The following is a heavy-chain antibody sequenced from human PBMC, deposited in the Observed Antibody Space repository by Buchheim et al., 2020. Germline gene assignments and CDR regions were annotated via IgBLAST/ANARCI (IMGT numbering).Heavy chain of an antibody. V-gene: IGHV1-2*04. Sequence: QVQLVQSGAEVKKPGASVKVSCKASGYTFTGYYMHWVRQAPGQGLEWMGWINPNSGGTNYAQKFQGWVTMTRDTSISPAHMELSRLRSDDTAVYYCARDYCSSTSCQYDYYYYGMDVWGQGTT. J-gene: IGHJ6*02. CDR1: GYTFTGYY. D-gene: IGHD2-2*01. CDR3: ARDYCSSTSCQYDYYYYGMDV. CDR2: INPNSGGT.